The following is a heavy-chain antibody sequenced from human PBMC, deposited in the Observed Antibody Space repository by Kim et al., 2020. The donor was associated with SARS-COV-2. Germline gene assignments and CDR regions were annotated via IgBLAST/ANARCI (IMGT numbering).Heavy chain of an antibody. CDR1: GGSINSGDYY. CDR3: ARDVHYYGSGSHMDV. V-gene: IGHV4-30-4*01. D-gene: IGHD3-10*01. Sequence: SETLSLTCTVSGGSINSGDYYWSWVRQSPGRGLEWIGYVHYGGSTYSNPSLKSRVALSIDTSKNQFSLRLNSVTAEDTAVYYCARDVHYYGSGSHMDVWG. CDR2: VHYGGST. J-gene: IGHJ6*01.